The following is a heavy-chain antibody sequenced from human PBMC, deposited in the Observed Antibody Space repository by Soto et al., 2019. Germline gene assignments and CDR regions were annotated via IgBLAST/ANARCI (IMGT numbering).Heavy chain of an antibody. CDR3: ARDQYYYDSSGYSNWFDP. Sequence: PSETLSLTCTVSGGSISSYYWSWIRQPPGKGLEWIGYIYYSGSTNYNPSLKSRVTISVDTSKNQFSLKLSSVTAADTAVYYCARDQYYYDSSGYSNWFDPWGQGTLVTVSS. V-gene: IGHV4-59*01. CDR2: IYYSGST. J-gene: IGHJ5*02. CDR1: GGSISSYY. D-gene: IGHD3-22*01.